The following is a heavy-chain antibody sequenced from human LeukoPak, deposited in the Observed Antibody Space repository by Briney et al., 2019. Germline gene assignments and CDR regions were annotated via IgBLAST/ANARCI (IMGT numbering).Heavy chain of an antibody. J-gene: IGHJ5*02. CDR1: NNTLSNNG. V-gene: IGHV1-18*01. CDR3: ARDPYGSGSYWFDP. Sequence: ASVKDSCKASNNTLSNNGITWVRQAPGQGLEWMGWISAYNGNTNYAQKLQGRVTMTTDTSTSTAYMELRSLRSDDTAVYYCARDPYGSGSYWFDPWGQGTLVTVSS. CDR2: ISAYNGNT. D-gene: IGHD3-10*01.